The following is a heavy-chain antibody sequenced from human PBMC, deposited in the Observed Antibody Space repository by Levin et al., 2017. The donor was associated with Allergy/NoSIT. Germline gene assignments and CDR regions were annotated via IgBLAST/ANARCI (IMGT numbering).Heavy chain of an antibody. D-gene: IGHD4-23*01. Sequence: PGESLKISCSASGFNFRSFGMYWVRQAPGKGLEWVAGLWYDGSFQYYGDSVRGRFTISRDNPKNTLYLQMNNLRVEDTAVYYCAKSLGGGNSPAGFDTWGQGALVTVSS. CDR2: LWYDGSFQ. CDR1: GFNFRSFG. V-gene: IGHV3-33*06. CDR3: AKSLGGGNSPAGFDT. J-gene: IGHJ4*02.